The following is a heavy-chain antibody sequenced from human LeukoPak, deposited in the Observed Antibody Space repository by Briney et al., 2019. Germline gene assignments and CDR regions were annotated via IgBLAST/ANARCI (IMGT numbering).Heavy chain of an antibody. CDR3: ARGSSVTGAFDI. CDR1: GGSISSYY. J-gene: IGHJ3*02. CDR2: IYTSGST. D-gene: IGHD4-17*01. V-gene: IGHV4-4*07. Sequence: SETLSLTCTVSGGSISSYYWSWIRQPAGKGLEWIGRIYTSGSTNYNPSLKSRVTMSVDTSKNQFSLKLSSVTAADAAVYYCARGSSVTGAFDIWGQGTMVTVSS.